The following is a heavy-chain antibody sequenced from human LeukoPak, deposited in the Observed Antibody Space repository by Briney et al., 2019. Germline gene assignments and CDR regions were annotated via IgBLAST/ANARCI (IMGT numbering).Heavy chain of an antibody. CDR2: IYTSGST. Sequence: SETLSLTCTVSGGSISSYYWSWIRQPAGKGLEWIGRIYTSGSTNYNPSLKSRVTMSVDTSKNQFSLKLSSVTAADTAVYYCARDRESNGEIRFDYWGQGTLVTVSS. J-gene: IGHJ4*02. CDR3: ARDRESNGEIRFDY. CDR1: GGSISSYY. V-gene: IGHV4-4*07. D-gene: IGHD3-10*01.